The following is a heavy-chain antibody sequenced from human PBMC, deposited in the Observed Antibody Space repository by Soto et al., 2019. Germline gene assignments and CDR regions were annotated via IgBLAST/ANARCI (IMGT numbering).Heavy chain of an antibody. CDR3: ARYDYGSGSYYKGYYYYMDV. V-gene: IGHV4-59*08. Sequence: SETLSLTCTVSGGSISSYYWSWIRQPPGKGLEWIGYIYYSGSTNYNPSLKSRVTISVNTSKNQFSLKLSSVTAADTAVYYCARYDYGSGSYYKGYYYYMDVWGKGTTVTVSS. D-gene: IGHD3-10*01. J-gene: IGHJ6*03. CDR1: GGSISSYY. CDR2: IYYSGST.